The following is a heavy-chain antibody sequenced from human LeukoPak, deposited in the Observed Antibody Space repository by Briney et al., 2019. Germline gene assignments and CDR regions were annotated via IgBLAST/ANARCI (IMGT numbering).Heavy chain of an antibody. CDR2: ISSSSSYI. D-gene: IGHD1-26*01. CDR1: GFTFSSYS. V-gene: IGHV3-21*01. J-gene: IGHJ3*02. CDR3: ASSSGSYALGDAFDI. Sequence: GGSLRLSCAASGFTFSSYSMNWVRQAPGKGLEWVSSISSSSSYIYYADSVKGRFTISRDNAKNSLYLQMNSLRAEDTAVYYCASSSGSYALGDAFDIWGQGTMVTVSS.